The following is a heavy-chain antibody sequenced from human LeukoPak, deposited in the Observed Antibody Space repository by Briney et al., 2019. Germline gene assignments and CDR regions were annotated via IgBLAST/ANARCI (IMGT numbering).Heavy chain of an antibody. Sequence: PSETLSLTCTVSGGSINSYYWSWIRQPPGKGLEWIGHMYYSGGTYYNPSLKSRVTISVDTSKNQFSLKLSSVTAADTAVYYCASLPGPYYYGMDVWGQGTTVTVSS. CDR1: GGSINSYY. CDR3: ASLPGPYYYGMDV. D-gene: IGHD1-14*01. V-gene: IGHV4-59*08. J-gene: IGHJ6*02. CDR2: MYYSGGT.